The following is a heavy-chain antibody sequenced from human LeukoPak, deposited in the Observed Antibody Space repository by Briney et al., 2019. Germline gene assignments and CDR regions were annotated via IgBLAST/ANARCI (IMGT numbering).Heavy chain of an antibody. Sequence: PGRSLRLSCAASGFTFDDYAMHWVRQAPGKGLEWVSGISWNSGSIGYADSVKGRFTISRDNAKNSLYLQMSSLRAEDTALYYCAKDIGMGYYYYYGMDVWGQGTTVTVSS. CDR1: GFTFDDYA. CDR3: AKDIGMGYYYYYGMDV. J-gene: IGHJ6*02. V-gene: IGHV3-9*01. D-gene: IGHD2-15*01. CDR2: ISWNSGSI.